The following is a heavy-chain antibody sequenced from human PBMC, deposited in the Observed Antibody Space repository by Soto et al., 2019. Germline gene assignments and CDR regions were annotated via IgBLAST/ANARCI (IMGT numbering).Heavy chain of an antibody. CDR3: ARERMVRGAMRVYFGMDV. CDR2: ISFDESDE. CDR1: GFVFSSYG. J-gene: IGHJ6*02. V-gene: IGHV3-30*03. Sequence: GGSLRLSCAASGFVFSSYGMHWVRQAPGKGLEWVAIISFDESDESYADSVKGRFTISRDNSKNTLYLQMNSLRAEDTAVYYCARERMVRGAMRVYFGMDVWGQGTTVTVS. D-gene: IGHD3-10*01.